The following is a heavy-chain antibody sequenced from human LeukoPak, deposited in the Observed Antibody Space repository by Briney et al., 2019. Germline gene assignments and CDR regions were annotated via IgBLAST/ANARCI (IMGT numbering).Heavy chain of an antibody. D-gene: IGHD3-9*01. CDR2: INNDGIRTTT. CDR3: ASGPSYYDTLSGYYNFYFDY. V-gene: IGHV3-74*01. Sequence: GGSLRLSCAASGFAFSRFWMHWVRQAPGKGLEWVSRINNDGIRTTTNYADSVKGRFTISRDNVKNTLYLQMNGLRAEDTAVYYCASGPSYYDTLSGYYNFYFDYWGQGILVTVSS. CDR1: GFAFSRFW. J-gene: IGHJ4*02.